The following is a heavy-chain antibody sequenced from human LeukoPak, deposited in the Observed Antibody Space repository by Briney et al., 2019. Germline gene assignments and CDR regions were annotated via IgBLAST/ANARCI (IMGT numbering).Heavy chain of an antibody. Sequence: GGSLRLSCAASGFTFDDYAMHWVRQAPGKGLEWVSLISGDGGSSYYADSVKGRFTISRDNSKNSLYLQMNSLRTEDTALYYCAKNKVSCSSTSCGYYYYGMDVWGQGTTVTVSS. CDR2: ISGDGGSS. CDR1: GFTFDDYA. V-gene: IGHV3-43*02. CDR3: AKNKVSCSSTSCGYYYYGMDV. J-gene: IGHJ6*02. D-gene: IGHD2-2*01.